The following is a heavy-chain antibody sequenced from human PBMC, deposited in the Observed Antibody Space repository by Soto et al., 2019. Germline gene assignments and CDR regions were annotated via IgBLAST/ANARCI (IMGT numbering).Heavy chain of an antibody. CDR1: GFTFSSDW. V-gene: IGHV3-7*01. CDR2: IKQDGSEK. Sequence: PWGSLRLSCAASGFTFSSDWMSWFRQAPGKGLEWVANIKQDGSEKYYVDSVKGRFTISRDNAKNSLYLQVNSLRAEDTAVYYWARDSTIEEVTPDYWGPANRVT. CDR3: ARDSTIEEVTPDY. D-gene: IGHD1-26*01. J-gene: IGHJ4*02.